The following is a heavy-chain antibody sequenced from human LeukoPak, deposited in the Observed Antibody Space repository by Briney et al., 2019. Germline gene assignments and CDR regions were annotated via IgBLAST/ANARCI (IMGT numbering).Heavy chain of an antibody. Sequence: PGGSLRLSCAASGFTFSSYSMNWVRQAPGKGPEWVSSISSSSSYIYYADSVKGRLTNSRDNAKNSLYLQMNSLRAEDTAVYYCARGDGYNYGAFDIWGQGTMVTVSS. CDR2: ISSSSSYI. V-gene: IGHV3-21*01. CDR3: ARGDGYNYGAFDI. CDR1: GFTFSSYS. J-gene: IGHJ3*02. D-gene: IGHD5-24*01.